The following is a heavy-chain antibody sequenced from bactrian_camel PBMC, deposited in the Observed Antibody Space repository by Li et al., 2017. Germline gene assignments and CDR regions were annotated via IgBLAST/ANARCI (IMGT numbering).Heavy chain of an antibody. CDR1: GSTFSMYD. J-gene: IGHJ4*01. Sequence: VQLVESGGGSVQPGGSLRLSCAASGSTFSMYDMSWVRQAPGKGLEWVSTIKRDGTYYGDSVKGRFTISRDNAKNMLYLQMNSLKTEDTAMYYCAADVSLNWWHLGNWGQGTQVTVS. CDR3: AADVSLNWWHLGN. CDR2: IKRDGT. D-gene: IGHD7*01. V-gene: IGHV3S40*01.